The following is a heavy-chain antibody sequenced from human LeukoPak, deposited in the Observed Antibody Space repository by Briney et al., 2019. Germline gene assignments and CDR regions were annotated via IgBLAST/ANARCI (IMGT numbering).Heavy chain of an antibody. D-gene: IGHD1-26*01. J-gene: IGHJ4*02. CDR2: INPSGGST. CDR3: ARGRAVGVRAGFDC. V-gene: IGHV1-46*03. CDR1: GYTLTSYY. Sequence: GASVKVSCKASGYTLTSYYMHWVRQAPGQGLEWMGIINPSGGSTTYAQKFQGRVTMTRDTSTSTVYMELSSLRSEETALYYCARGRAVGVRAGFDCWGQGTLVTVSS.